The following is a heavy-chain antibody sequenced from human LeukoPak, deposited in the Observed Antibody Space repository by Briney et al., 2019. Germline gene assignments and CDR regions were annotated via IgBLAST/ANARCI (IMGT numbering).Heavy chain of an antibody. J-gene: IGHJ4*02. CDR2: INHSGST. V-gene: IGHV4-34*01. Sequence: SETLSLTCAVYGGSFSGYYWSWIRQPPGKGLEWIGEINHSGSTNYNPSLKSRVTISVDTSKNQFSLKLSSVTAADTAVCYCARAELRGPLSYWGQGTLVTVSS. CDR1: GGSFSGYY. D-gene: IGHD1-7*01. CDR3: ARAELRGPLSY.